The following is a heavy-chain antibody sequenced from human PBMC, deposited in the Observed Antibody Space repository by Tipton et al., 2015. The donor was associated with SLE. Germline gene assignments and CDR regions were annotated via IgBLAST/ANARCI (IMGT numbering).Heavy chain of an antibody. CDR1: GFTFSTYT. CDR3: ARETGSGWYYFDY. D-gene: IGHD6-19*01. V-gene: IGHV3-30-3*01. Sequence: SLRLSCAASGFTFSTYTMTWVRQAPGKGLEWVAVIPYDGSNKYYADSVKGRFTVSRDNAKNSLYLQLNSLRPEDTAVYYCARETGSGWYYFDYWGQGTRVTVSP. CDR2: IPYDGSNK. J-gene: IGHJ4*02.